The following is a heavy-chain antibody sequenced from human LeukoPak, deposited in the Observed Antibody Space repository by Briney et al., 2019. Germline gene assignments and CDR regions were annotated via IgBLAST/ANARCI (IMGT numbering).Heavy chain of an antibody. Sequence: SETLSLTCAVYGGSFSGYYWSWIRQPPGKRLEWIGEINHSGSTNYNPSLKSRVTISVDTSKNQFSLKLSSVTAADTAVYYCARETSQKGAHYMDVWGKGTTVTISS. CDR1: GGSFSGYY. CDR2: INHSGST. V-gene: IGHV4-34*01. J-gene: IGHJ6*03. CDR3: ARETSQKGAHYMDV. D-gene: IGHD3-16*01.